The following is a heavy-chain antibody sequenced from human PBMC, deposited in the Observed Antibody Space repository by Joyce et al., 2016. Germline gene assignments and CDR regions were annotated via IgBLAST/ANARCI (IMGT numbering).Heavy chain of an antibody. Sequence: QLVESGGGVVKPGGSLRLSCDASGTTFSTSSMSWFSQAPGKGVEWVAAISDTRYYLFHAETVRGRFTVSRDNAKKPLCLQMNSLRAEDSAVFYCARGGISYYYAMDVWGQGTTVTVSS. V-gene: IGHV3-21*01. CDR1: GTTFSTSS. D-gene: IGHD3-16*01. J-gene: IGHJ6*02. CDR2: ISDTRYYL. CDR3: ARGGISYYYAMDV.